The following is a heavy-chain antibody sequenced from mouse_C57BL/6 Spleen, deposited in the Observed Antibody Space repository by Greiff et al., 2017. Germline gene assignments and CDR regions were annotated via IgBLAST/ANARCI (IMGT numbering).Heavy chain of an antibody. J-gene: IGHJ3*01. CDR2: IYPGDGDT. V-gene: IGHV1-82*01. CDR3: ATWDGFAY. CDR1: GYAFSSSW. Sequence: VQLQQSGPELVKPGASVKISCKASGYAFSSSWMNWVKQRPGKGLEWIGRIYPGDGDTNYNGKFKGKATLTADKSSSTAYMQLSSLTSEDSAVCFCATWDGFAYWGQGTLVTVSA. D-gene: IGHD4-1*01.